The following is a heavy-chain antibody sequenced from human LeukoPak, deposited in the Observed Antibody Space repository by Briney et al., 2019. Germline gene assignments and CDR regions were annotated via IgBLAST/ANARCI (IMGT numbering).Heavy chain of an antibody. D-gene: IGHD5-18*01. Sequence: PGGSLRLSCAASGFTFSSYSMNWVRQAPGRGLEWISYISSSGTTTYYADSVKGRFTISRDNAKNLVQLQMKSLRAEDTAVYYCVRDEDGYSYGYAYWGQGILVTVSS. V-gene: IGHV3-48*04. J-gene: IGHJ4*02. CDR3: VRDEDGYSYGYAY. CDR1: GFTFSSYS. CDR2: ISSSGTTT.